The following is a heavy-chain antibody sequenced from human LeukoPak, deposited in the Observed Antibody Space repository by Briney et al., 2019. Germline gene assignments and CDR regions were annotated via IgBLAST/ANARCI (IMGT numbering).Heavy chain of an antibody. D-gene: IGHD3-22*01. CDR2: IYYSGST. J-gene: IGHJ4*02. V-gene: IGHV4-61*05. CDR3: ARQSHYYDSSGVFDY. CDR1: GGSISSSSYY. Sequence: SETLSLTCTVSGGSISSSSYYWSWIRQPPGKGLEWIGYIYYSGSTNYNPSLKSRVTISVDTSKNQFSLKLSSVTAADTAVYYCARQSHYYDSSGVFDYWSQGTLVTVSS.